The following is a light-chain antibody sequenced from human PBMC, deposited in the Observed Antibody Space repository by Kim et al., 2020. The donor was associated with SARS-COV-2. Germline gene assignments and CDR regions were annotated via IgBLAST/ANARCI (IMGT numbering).Light chain of an antibody. V-gene: IGKV1-8*01. CDR3: QQYYSYPPT. CDR1: PGISSY. Sequence: ASTGDRFTITCRASPGISSYLAWYQQKPGKAPKLLIYAASTLQSGVPSRFSGSGSGTDFTLTISCLQSEDFATYYCQQYYSYPPTFGQGTKVDIK. CDR2: AAS. J-gene: IGKJ1*01.